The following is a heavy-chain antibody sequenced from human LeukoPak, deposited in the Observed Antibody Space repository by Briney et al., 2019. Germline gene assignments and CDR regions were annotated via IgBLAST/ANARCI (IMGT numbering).Heavy chain of an antibody. CDR1: GFSFSSYG. CDR3: AKDSVEFGDYVSMYYLDY. V-gene: IGHV3-30*18. CDR2: ISYDVTNK. D-gene: IGHD4-17*01. Sequence: GSSLTLSCAASGFSFSSYGMHWVRQAPGKGLEWVAVISYDVTNKYYADSVKGRFTISRDNSKNTLYLQMNSLRTEDTAVYYCAKDSVEFGDYVSMYYLDYWGEGTLVTVSS. J-gene: IGHJ4*02.